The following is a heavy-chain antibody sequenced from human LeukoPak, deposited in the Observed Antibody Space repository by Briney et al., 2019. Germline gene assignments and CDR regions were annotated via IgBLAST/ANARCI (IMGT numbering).Heavy chain of an antibody. V-gene: IGHV3-15*01. Sequence: GGSLRLSCAAYGFTFSNAWMSWVRQAPGKGLEWVGRIKSKTDGGTTDYAAPVKGRFNISRDDSKNTLYLQMNSLKTEDTDVYYCTTPGYSYGPTYYYYMDVWGKGTTVTVSS. J-gene: IGHJ6*03. D-gene: IGHD5-18*01. CDR2: IKSKTDGGTT. CDR3: TTPGYSYGPTYYYYMDV. CDR1: GFTFSNAW.